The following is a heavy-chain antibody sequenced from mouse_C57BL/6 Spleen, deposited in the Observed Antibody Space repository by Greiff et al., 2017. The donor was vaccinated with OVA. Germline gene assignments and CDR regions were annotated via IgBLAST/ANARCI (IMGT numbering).Heavy chain of an antibody. Sequence: VQLQQSGAELAKPGASVKLSCKASGYTFTSYWMHWVKQRPGQGLEWIGYINPSSGYTKYNQKFKDKATLTADKSSRTAYMQLSSLTYDDSAVYYCARRDSNHAYYAMDYWGQGTSVTVSS. CDR1: GYTFTSYW. CDR3: ARRDSNHAYYAMDY. V-gene: IGHV1-7*01. CDR2: INPSSGYT. J-gene: IGHJ4*01. D-gene: IGHD2-5*01.